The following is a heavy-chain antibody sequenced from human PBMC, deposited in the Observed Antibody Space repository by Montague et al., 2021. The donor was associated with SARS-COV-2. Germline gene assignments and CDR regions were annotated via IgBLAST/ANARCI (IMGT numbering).Heavy chain of an antibody. V-gene: IGHV3-23*01. CDR2: SGSSDNT. CDR3: ANSPYGGKDY. D-gene: IGHD4-23*01. Sequence: SLRLSCAASGFSFSNYAMNWVRQAPGRGLEWVSTSGSSDNTFYADSVEGRFTISRDNSLNTLYLQMDSLRAEDTAVYYCANSPYGGKDYWGQGTLVTVSS. J-gene: IGHJ4*02. CDR1: GFSFSNYA.